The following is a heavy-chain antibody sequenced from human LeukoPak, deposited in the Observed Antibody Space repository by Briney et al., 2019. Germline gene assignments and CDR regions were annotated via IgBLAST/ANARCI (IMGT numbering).Heavy chain of an antibody. D-gene: IGHD1-26*01. Sequence: PGGSLRLSCAASGFTVSSNYMSWVRQAPGKGLEWVSVIYSGGSTYYADSVKGRFTISRDNAKNSLYLQMNSLRAEDTALYYCAKGGSGWELPSGVDYWGQGTLVTVSS. V-gene: IGHV3-53*05. CDR2: IYSGGST. CDR1: GFTVSSNY. CDR3: AKGGSGWELPSGVDY. J-gene: IGHJ4*02.